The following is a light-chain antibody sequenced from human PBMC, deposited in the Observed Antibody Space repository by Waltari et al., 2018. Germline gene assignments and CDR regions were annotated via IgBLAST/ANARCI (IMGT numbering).Light chain of an antibody. V-gene: IGKV1-9*01. CDR1: QDISSH. J-gene: IGKJ4*01. CDR3: LQLYSYPLT. Sequence: IQLNQSPSSLSASVGDRVTIPCRASQDISSHLAWYQQIPGKAPKLLIYAASTLQSGVPSRFGGSGSGTDFTLTISSLQPEDFATFYCLQLYSYPLTFGGGTKVEIK. CDR2: AAS.